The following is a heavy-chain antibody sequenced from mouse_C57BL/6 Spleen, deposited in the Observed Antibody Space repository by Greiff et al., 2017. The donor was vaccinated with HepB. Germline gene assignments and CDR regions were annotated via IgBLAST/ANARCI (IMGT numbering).Heavy chain of an antibody. Sequence: QVQLQQPGAELVKPGASVKMSCKASGYTFTSYWITWVKQRPGQGLEWIGDIYPSNGGTNYNEKFKSKATLTVDKSSSTAYMQLSSLTSEDSAVYYCARGDYGSSSDYWGQGTTLTVSS. V-gene: IGHV1-55*01. J-gene: IGHJ2*01. CDR1: GYTFTSYW. CDR3: ARGDYGSSSDY. D-gene: IGHD1-1*01. CDR2: IYPSNGGT.